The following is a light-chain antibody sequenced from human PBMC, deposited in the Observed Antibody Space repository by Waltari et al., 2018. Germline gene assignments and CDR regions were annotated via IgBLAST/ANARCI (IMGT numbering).Light chain of an antibody. J-gene: IGKJ2*01. Sequence: EIVLTQSPGTLSLSPGERATLSCRASQSVSSSYLAWYQQKPGQDPRLLIYGASSRATRIPDRFSGSGSGTDFTLTISRLEPEDFAVYYCQQYGSSPPRYTFGQGTKLEI. CDR2: GAS. V-gene: IGKV3-20*01. CDR1: QSVSSSY. CDR3: QQYGSSPPRYT.